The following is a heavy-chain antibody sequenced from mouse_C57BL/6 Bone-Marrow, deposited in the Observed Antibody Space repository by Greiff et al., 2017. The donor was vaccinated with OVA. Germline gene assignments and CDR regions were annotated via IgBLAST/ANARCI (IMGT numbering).Heavy chain of an antibody. CDR2: IDPENGDT. Sequence: VQLQQSGAELVRPGASVKLSCTASGFNIKDDYMPWVKQRPEQGLEWIGWIDPENGDTEYASKFQGKATITADTSSNTAYLQPSSLTSEDTAVYYCTTITTVVAHYFDYWGQGTTLTVSS. V-gene: IGHV14-4*01. CDR1: GFNIKDDY. CDR3: TTITTVVAHYFDY. J-gene: IGHJ2*01. D-gene: IGHD1-1*01.